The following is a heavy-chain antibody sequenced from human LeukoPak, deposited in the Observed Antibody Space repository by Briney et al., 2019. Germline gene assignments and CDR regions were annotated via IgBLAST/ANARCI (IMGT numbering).Heavy chain of an antibody. CDR2: IHTSGNS. D-gene: IGHD3-10*01. CDR1: GGSISTYY. Sequence: PSETLSLTCTVSGGSISTYYWSWIRQPAGKGLERIGRIHTSGNSDYNPSLKSRVTISVDTSKNQFPLKLSSVTAADTAVYYCARHIGRFGVYYFDYWGQGTLVTVSS. CDR3: ARHIGRFGVYYFDY. V-gene: IGHV4-4*07. J-gene: IGHJ4*02.